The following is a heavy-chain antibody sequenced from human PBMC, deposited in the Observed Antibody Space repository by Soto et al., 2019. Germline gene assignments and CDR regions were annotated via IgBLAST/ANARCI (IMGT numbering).Heavy chain of an antibody. CDR3: ARGITGTTAYYYYMDV. J-gene: IGHJ6*03. Sequence: SETLSLTCAVYGGSFSGYYWSWIRQPPGKGLEWIGEINHSGSTNYNPSLKSQVTISVDTSKNQFSLKLSSVTAADTAVYYCARGITGTTAYYYYMDVWGKGTTVTVSS. CDR2: INHSGST. CDR1: GGSFSGYY. V-gene: IGHV4-34*01. D-gene: IGHD1-7*01.